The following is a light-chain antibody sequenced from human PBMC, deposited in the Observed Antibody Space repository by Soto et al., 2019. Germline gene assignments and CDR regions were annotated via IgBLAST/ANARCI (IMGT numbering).Light chain of an antibody. CDR3: QQYNSYAYT. CDR1: QSISSW. CDR2: KAS. V-gene: IGKV1-5*03. J-gene: IGKJ2*01. Sequence: DIQMTQSPSTLSASVGDRVTITCRASQSISSWLAWYQQKPGKAPKLLIYKASSLESGVPSRFSGSGSGTESTLTISSLQPDDFAPYYCQQYNSYAYTFGQGTKLEIK.